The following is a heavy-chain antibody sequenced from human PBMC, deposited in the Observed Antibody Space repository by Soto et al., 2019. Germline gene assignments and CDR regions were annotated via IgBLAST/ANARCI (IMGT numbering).Heavy chain of an antibody. V-gene: IGHV3-9*01. J-gene: IGHJ4*02. CDR3: AKDNRIQVAGAIDF. Sequence: EVQLVESGGGLVQPGRSLRLTCAASGFTFDDYVMHWVRQAPGKGLEWVSGIGWNGGIIGYADSVKGRFTISRDNAKNSLYLQMSSLRAEDTALYFCAKDNRIQVAGAIDFWGQGTLVTVSS. CDR1: GFTFDDYV. CDR2: IGWNGGII. D-gene: IGHD6-19*01.